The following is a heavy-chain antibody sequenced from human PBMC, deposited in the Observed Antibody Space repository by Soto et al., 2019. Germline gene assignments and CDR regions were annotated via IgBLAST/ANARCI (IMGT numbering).Heavy chain of an antibody. CDR3: ARDRITTRGEAFGL. V-gene: IGHV1-69*08. J-gene: IGHJ3*01. D-gene: IGHD3-16*01. Sequence: QVQLVQSEAEVRKPGSSVKVSCTAPGGTFSTYIISWVRQAPGQGLEWMGRIIPTPDITNYAQKFQGRVTITADRSTTTAYMELTSLKSEETAVYYCARDRITTRGEAFGLWGQGTMVTVSS. CDR1: GGTFSTYI. CDR2: IIPTPDIT.